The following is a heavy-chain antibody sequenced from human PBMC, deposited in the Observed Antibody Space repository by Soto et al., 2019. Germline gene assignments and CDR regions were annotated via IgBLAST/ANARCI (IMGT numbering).Heavy chain of an antibody. J-gene: IGHJ6*03. Sequence: WLHQSNRKGLEWMGGIIPIFGTANYAQKFQGRVTSTADKSTSTAYMELSSLRSEDTAVYYCAREGGYQLQEGMRTYNTGMAVRVNRSTVPVSS. CDR2: IIPIFGTA. D-gene: IGHD2-2*01. V-gene: IGHV1-69*06. CDR3: AREGGYQLQEGMRTYNTGMAV.